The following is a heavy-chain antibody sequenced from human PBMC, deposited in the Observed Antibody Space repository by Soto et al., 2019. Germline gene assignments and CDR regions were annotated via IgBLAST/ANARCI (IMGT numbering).Heavy chain of an antibody. CDR2: IRTKAESYTT. CDR3: GDCGDTNLDC. J-gene: IGHJ4*02. Sequence: EVQLVESGGDLVQPGGSLRLSCAASGFSFSAYYMDWVRQAPGKGLEWVGLIRTKAESYTTEYAASVRGRFTISRDDSKNLVFLQMNALTTEDTAVYYCGDCGDTNLDCWGRGTLVTVSS. D-gene: IGHD2-21*01. CDR1: GFSFSAYY. V-gene: IGHV3-72*01.